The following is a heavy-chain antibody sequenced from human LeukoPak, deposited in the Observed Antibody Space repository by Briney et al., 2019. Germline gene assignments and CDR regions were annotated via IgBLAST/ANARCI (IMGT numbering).Heavy chain of an antibody. J-gene: IGHJ4*02. CDR1: GGSISSYY. D-gene: IGHD2-2*01. CDR2: IYTSGST. CDR3: AREPPYCSSTSCPIDY. Sequence: SETLSLTCTVSGGSISSYYWSWIRQPAGKGLEWIGRIYTSGSTNYNPSLKSRVTMSVDTSKNQFSLKLSSVTAADTAVYYCAREPPYCSSTSCPIDYWGQGTLVTVSS. V-gene: IGHV4-4*07.